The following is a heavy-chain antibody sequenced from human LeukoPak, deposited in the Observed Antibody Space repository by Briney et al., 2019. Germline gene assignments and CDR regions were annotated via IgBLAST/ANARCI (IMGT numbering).Heavy chain of an antibody. CDR2: ISSSSYI. V-gene: IGHV3-21*01. Sequence: GGSLRLSCAASGFTFSSYSMNWVRQAPGKGLEWVSSISSSSYIYYADSVKGRFTISRDNAKNSLYLQMNSLRAEDTAVYYCARGGITTWFRELLGGNASDIWGQGTMVTVSS. CDR3: ARGGITTWFRELLGGNASDI. D-gene: IGHD3-10*01. J-gene: IGHJ3*02. CDR1: GFTFSSYS.